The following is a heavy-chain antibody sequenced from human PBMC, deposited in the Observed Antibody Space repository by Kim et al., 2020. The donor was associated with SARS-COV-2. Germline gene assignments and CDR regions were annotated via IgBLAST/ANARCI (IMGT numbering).Heavy chain of an antibody. J-gene: IGHJ4*02. V-gene: IGHV3-7*03. CDR3: ARRGWSRYPFDY. CDR2: IKQDGSEK. D-gene: IGHD2-2*02. Sequence: GGSLRLSCAASGFTFSRYWMSWVRQAPGKGLEWVANIKQDGSEKYYVDSVKGRFTISRDNAKNSLYLQMNSLRAEDTAVYYCARRGWSRYPFDYWGQGTLVTVSS. CDR1: GFTFSRYW.